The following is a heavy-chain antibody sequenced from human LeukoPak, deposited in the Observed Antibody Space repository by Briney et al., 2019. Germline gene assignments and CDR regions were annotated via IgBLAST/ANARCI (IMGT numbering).Heavy chain of an antibody. CDR2: ISYDGSNK. CDR3: ARDSILEWLSYYFDY. D-gene: IGHD3-3*01. V-gene: IGHV3-30*03. CDR1: GFTFSSYW. J-gene: IGHJ4*02. Sequence: GGSLRLSCAASGFTFSSYWMHWVRQAPGKGLEWVAVISYDGSNKYYADSVKGRFTISRDNSKNTLYLQMNSLRAEDTAVYYCARDSILEWLSYYFDYWGQGTLVTVSS.